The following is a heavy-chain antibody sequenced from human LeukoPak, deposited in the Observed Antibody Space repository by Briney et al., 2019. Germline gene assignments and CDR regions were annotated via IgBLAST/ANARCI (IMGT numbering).Heavy chain of an antibody. D-gene: IGHD5-24*01. V-gene: IGHV3-53*01. CDR2: IYSGGST. CDR1: GFTVSSNY. Sequence: PGGSLRLSRSASGFTVSSNYMSWVRPAPGKGLEWVSVIYSGGSTYYADSVKGRFTISRDNSKNTLYLQMNSLRAEDTAVYYCASGVEMATTDAFDIWGQGTMVTVSS. CDR3: ASGVEMATTDAFDI. J-gene: IGHJ3*02.